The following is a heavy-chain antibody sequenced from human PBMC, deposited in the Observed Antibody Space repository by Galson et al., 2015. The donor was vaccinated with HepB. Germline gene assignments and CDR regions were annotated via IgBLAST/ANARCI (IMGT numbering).Heavy chain of an antibody. J-gene: IGHJ6*02. CDR3: AKSLSSRIRYYYYGMDV. CDR2: ISGSGGST. D-gene: IGHD6-6*01. CDR1: GFAFSSYA. Sequence: SLRLSCAATGFAFSSYAMSWVRQAPGKGLEWVSAISGSGGSTYYADSVKGRFTISRDNSKNTLYLQMNSLRAEDTAVYYCAKSLSSRIRYYYYGMDVWGQGATVTVSS. V-gene: IGHV3-23*01.